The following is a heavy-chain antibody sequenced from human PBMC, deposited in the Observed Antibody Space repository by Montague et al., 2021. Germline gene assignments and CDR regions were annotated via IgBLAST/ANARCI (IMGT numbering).Heavy chain of an antibody. J-gene: IGHJ2*01. CDR3: ASGPLVLQRFSEYLYSWNWRLDV. V-gene: IGHV4-34*01. Sequence: SETLSLTCAVYGGSISGTYWNWSWMRQRPGQGRKGEIKLSGNTNYNSTLKSKGKLTVDTSKNKFPLKLTSVSATDTAVAYCASGPLVLQRFSEYLYSWNWRLDVWGRGTLVTVSS. CDR1: GGSISGTY. CDR2: IKLSGNT. D-gene: IGHD1-7*01.